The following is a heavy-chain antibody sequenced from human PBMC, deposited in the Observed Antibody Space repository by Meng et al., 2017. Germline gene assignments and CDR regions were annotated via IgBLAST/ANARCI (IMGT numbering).Heavy chain of an antibody. CDR3: AGDLGLVDYYGSGSYDYFAY. Sequence: SLKISCAASGFIFDGSAMHWVRQAPGKGLEWVSGISWNSGSIDYADSVKGRFTISRDNAKNSLYLQMNSLRAEDTAVYYCAGDLGLVDYYGSGSYDYFAYWGQGTLVTVSS. D-gene: IGHD3-10*01. CDR2: ISWNSGSI. J-gene: IGHJ4*02. V-gene: IGHV3-9*01. CDR1: GFIFDGSA.